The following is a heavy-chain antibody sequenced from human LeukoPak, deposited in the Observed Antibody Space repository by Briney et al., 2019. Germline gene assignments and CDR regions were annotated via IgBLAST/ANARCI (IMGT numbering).Heavy chain of an antibody. CDR3: AKGRRLERPPYFDY. CDR1: GFTFSSYW. J-gene: IGHJ4*02. V-gene: IGHV3-74*01. CDR2: INSDGSST. D-gene: IGHD1-1*01. Sequence: GGSLRLSCAASGFTFSSYWMHWVRQAPGKGLVWVSRINSDGSSTSYADSVKGRFTISRDNAKNTLYLQMNSLRAEDTAVYYCAKGRRLERPPYFDYWGQGTLVTVSS.